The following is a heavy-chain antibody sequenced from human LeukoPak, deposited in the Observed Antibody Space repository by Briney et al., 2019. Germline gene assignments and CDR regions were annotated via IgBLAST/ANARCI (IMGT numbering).Heavy chain of an antibody. CDR1: GFTLNTYS. CDR3: AKDPLKDIVATGYYFDC. V-gene: IGHV3-48*01. J-gene: IGHJ4*02. D-gene: IGHD5-12*01. Sequence: GGSLRLSCAASGFTLNTYSVNWVRQAPGKGLEWVSYISSRSSTIYYADSVKGRFTISRDNSNNTLFLQMHSLRAEDTAIYYCAKDPLKDIVATGYYFDCWGQGTLVTVSS. CDR2: ISSRSSTI.